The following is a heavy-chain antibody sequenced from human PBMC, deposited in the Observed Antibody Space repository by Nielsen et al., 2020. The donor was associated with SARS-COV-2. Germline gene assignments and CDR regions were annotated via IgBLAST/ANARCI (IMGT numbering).Heavy chain of an antibody. CDR3: ARVELPPSYYYYGMDV. Sequence: ASVKVSCKASGYTFTGYYMHWVRQAPGQGLEWMGWINPNSGGTNYAQKFQGRVTMTRDTSIGTAYMELSRLRSDDTAVYYCARVELPPSYYYYGMDVWGQGTTVTVSS. J-gene: IGHJ6*02. CDR2: INPNSGGT. CDR1: GYTFTGYY. D-gene: IGHD1-7*01. V-gene: IGHV1-2*02.